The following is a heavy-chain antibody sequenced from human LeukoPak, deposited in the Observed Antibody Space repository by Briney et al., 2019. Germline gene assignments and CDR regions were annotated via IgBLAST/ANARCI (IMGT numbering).Heavy chain of an antibody. V-gene: IGHV1-2*02. CDR3: ARGHIFDFAF. CDR2: ISPNSGGT. CDR1: GYTFIAYY. J-gene: IGHJ4*02. D-gene: IGHD3/OR15-3a*01. Sequence: ASVKVSCKASGYTFIAYYLYWVRQAPGQGLELMGWISPNSGGTKYAQNFRGRVTMTRDTSISTVYMELSRLSYDDTAVYYCARGHIFDFAFWGQGTLVTVSS.